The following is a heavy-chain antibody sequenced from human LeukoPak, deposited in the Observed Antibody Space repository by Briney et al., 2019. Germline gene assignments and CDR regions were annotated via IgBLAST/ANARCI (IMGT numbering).Heavy chain of an antibody. Sequence: QTGGSLRLSCAASGFTFSSYWMQWVRQAPGKGLVWVSRIDGDGSSTNYADSVKGRFTISRDNAKNSLYLQMNSLRAEDTAVYYCAREGESTMERLFFYYYGMDVWGQGTTVTVSS. J-gene: IGHJ6*02. CDR3: AREGESTMERLFFYYYGMDV. V-gene: IGHV3-74*01. CDR1: GFTFSSYW. CDR2: IDGDGSST. D-gene: IGHD1-1*01.